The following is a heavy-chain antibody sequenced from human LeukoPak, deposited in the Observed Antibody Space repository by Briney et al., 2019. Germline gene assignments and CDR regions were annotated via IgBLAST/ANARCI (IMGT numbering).Heavy chain of an antibody. J-gene: IGHJ3*02. V-gene: IGHV3-11*01. CDR2: ISSGGSTV. CDR1: GFTFRDHY. D-gene: IGHD3/OR15-3a*01. Sequence: GGSLRLSCAASGFTFRDHYMSWIRQAPGKGLEWVSNISSGGSTVYYADSVKGRFTNSRDNAKNSLSLQMNSLRAADTAVYYCARKRMDSDAFDIWGQGTMVTVSS. CDR3: ARKRMDSDAFDI.